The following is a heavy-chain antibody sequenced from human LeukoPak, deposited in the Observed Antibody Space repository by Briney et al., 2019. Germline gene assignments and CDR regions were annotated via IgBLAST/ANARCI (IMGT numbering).Heavy chain of an antibody. J-gene: IGHJ4*02. V-gene: IGHV4-59*01. D-gene: IGHD5-24*01. CDR3: ARGYWDGYNLYYFDY. CDR2: IYYSGST. Sequence: SETLSLTCTVSGGSISSYYWSWIRQPPGKGLEWIGYIYYSGSTNYNPSLKSRVTISVDTSKNQSSLKLSSVTAADTAVYYCARGYWDGYNLYYFDYWGQGTLVTVSS. CDR1: GGSISSYY.